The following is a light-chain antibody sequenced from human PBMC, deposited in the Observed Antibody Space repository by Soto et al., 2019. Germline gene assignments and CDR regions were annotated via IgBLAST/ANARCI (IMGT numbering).Light chain of an antibody. J-gene: IGKJ3*01. CDR3: QKLNTYPLFP. CDR2: AAS. V-gene: IGKV1-9*01. Sequence: DIQLTQSPSFLSASVGDRVTITCRASQDISRYLAWYQQKAGKAPKLVIYAASPLQKGVPSRFSGSGSGTEFTLSISSLQPDDFATDYCQKLNTYPLFPFGPGTEVDI. CDR1: QDISRY.